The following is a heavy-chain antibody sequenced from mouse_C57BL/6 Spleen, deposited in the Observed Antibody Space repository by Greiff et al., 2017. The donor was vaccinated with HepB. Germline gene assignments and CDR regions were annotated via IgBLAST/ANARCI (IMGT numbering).Heavy chain of an antibody. V-gene: IGHV5-16*01. CDR2: INYDGSST. CDR3: ARDQDYSNWYFDV. CDR1: GFTFSDYY. D-gene: IGHD2-5*01. Sequence: EVKLVESEGGLVQPGSSMKLSCTASGFTFSDYYMAWVRQVPEKGLEWVANINYDGSSTYYLDSLKSRFIISRDNAKNILYLQMSSLKSEDTATYYCARDQDYSNWYFDVWGTGTTVTVSS. J-gene: IGHJ1*03.